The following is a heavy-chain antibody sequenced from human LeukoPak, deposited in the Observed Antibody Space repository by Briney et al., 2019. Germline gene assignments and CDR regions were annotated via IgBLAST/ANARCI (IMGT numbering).Heavy chain of an antibody. D-gene: IGHD3-9*01. J-gene: IGHJ4*02. CDR2: ISSNGGST. CDR3: ARDYDILTGYFRRGFDY. CDR1: GFTFSSYA. V-gene: IGHV3-64*01. Sequence: GGSLRLSCAASGFTFSSYAMHWVRQAPGKGLEYVSAISSNGGSTYYANSVKGRFTISRDNARKSLYLQMNSLRAEDTAVYYCARDYDILTGYFRRGFDYWGQGTLVTVSS.